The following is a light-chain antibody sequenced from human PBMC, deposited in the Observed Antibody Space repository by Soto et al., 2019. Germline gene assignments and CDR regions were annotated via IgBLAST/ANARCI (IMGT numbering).Light chain of an antibody. CDR1: QSVTSSY. V-gene: IGKV3-20*01. J-gene: IGKJ4*01. CDR3: QQYNNWPLT. Sequence: EIVLTQSPGILSLSPGERVTLSCRASQSVTSSYLAWYQQRPGQAPRLLIYGASSRDAGIPDRFSGSGSGTDFTLTISRLQSEDFAVYYCQQYNNWPLTFGGGTKVDI. CDR2: GAS.